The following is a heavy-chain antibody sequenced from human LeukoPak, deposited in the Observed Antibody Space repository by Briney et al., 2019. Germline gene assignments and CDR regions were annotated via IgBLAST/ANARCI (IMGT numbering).Heavy chain of an antibody. V-gene: IGHV4-38-2*02. CDR3: ARALIVVGDQDY. CDR1: SYSISSGYY. J-gene: IGHJ4*02. Sequence: PSETLSLTCTVSSYSISSGYYWGWIRQPPGKGLEWIGSIYHSGSTYYNPSLKSRVTISVDTPKNQFSLKLSSVTAADTAVYYCARALIVVGDQDYWGQGTLVTVSS. CDR2: IYHSGST. D-gene: IGHD2-15*01.